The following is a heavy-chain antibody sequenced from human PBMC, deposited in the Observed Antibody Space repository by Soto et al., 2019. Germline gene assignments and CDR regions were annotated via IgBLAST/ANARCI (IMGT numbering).Heavy chain of an antibody. Sequence: ASVKVSCKASGYTFTSYGISWVRQAPGQGLEWMGWISAYNGNTNYAQKLQGRVTMTTDTSTSTAYMELRSLRSDDTAVYYCARSEDYDYIWGSYRPQGAGDYWGQGTLVTVSS. CDR2: ISAYNGNT. CDR1: GYTFTSYG. J-gene: IGHJ4*02. D-gene: IGHD3-16*02. CDR3: ARSEDYDYIWGSYRPQGAGDY. V-gene: IGHV1-18*01.